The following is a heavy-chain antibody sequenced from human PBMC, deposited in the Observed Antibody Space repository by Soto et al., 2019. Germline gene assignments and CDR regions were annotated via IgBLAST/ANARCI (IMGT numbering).Heavy chain of an antibody. Sequence: QITLKESGPTLVKPTQTLTLTCTFSGFSLSRTRVAVGWIRQPPGKAWEWLAVIYLDDDKRYSPFLKIRLNLTKNTPKNQKVLTVTHMDPENTATYYWAPSVGHGLGYYVDYWSQGTLVTLSS. V-gene: IGHV2-5*02. J-gene: IGHJ4*02. D-gene: IGHD3-10*01. CDR1: GFSLSRTRVA. CDR2: IYLDDDK. CDR3: APSVGHGLGYYVDY.